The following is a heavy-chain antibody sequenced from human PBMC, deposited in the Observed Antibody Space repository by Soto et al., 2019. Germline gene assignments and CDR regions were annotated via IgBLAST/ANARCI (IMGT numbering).Heavy chain of an antibody. Sequence: PGESLKISCQASGYSFTTYWIAWVRQKPGKGLEWMGITHPGESQTRYSPSFQGQVTISFDRSTSTAYLQWSSLKASDTAIYYCARHENYYYAYYGMDVRGQGTTVTVSS. V-gene: IGHV5-51*01. J-gene: IGHJ6*02. CDR1: GYSFTTYW. CDR2: THPGESQT. CDR3: ARHENYYYAYYGMDV.